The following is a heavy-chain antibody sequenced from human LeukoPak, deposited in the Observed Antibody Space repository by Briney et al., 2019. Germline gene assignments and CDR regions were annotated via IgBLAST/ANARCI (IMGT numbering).Heavy chain of an antibody. V-gene: IGHV3-23*01. J-gene: IGHJ4*02. CDR2: ISGSGGST. Sequence: LTGGSLRLSCAASGFTFSSYAMSWVRQAPGKGLEGVSGISGSGGSTYYADSVKGRFTISRDNSKNTLYLQMTSLRAGDTAVYYCAKDQVWIVVGSFDYWGQGTLVTVSS. D-gene: IGHD3-22*01. CDR1: GFTFSSYA. CDR3: AKDQVWIVVGSFDY.